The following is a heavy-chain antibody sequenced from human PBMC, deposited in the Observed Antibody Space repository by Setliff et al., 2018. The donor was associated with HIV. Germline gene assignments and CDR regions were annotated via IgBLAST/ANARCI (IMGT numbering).Heavy chain of an antibody. Sequence: GESLKISCKGSGYSFTNYCIAWVRQMPGKGLEWMGIIYPGNSDTTYSPSFQGQVTISADKSISTAYLQWSSLKASDTAMYYCAKHLSPGSGWYSKAREMDVWGQGTTVTVSS. J-gene: IGHJ6*02. CDR1: GYSFTNYC. CDR2: IYPGNSDT. CDR3: AKHLSPGSGWYSKAREMDV. D-gene: IGHD6-19*01. V-gene: IGHV5-51*01.